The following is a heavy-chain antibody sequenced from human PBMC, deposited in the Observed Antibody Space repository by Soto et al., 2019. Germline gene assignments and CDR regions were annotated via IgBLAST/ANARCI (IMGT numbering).Heavy chain of an antibody. CDR1: GGSISSYY. D-gene: IGHD6-13*01. CDR2: IYYSGST. CDR3: ARGRAAAGIVFDY. V-gene: IGHV4-59*01. J-gene: IGHJ4*02. Sequence: SETLSLTXTVSGGSISSYYWSWIRQPPGKGLEWIGYIYYSGSTNYNPSLKSRVTISVDTSKNQFSLKLSSVTAADTAVYYCARGRAAAGIVFDYWGQGTLVTVSS.